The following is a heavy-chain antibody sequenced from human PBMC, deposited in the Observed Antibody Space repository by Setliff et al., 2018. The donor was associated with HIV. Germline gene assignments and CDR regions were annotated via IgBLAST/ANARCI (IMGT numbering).Heavy chain of an antibody. CDR3: ARDHCSSSGCYEYSYYGMDV. CDR1: GYTFTSYY. J-gene: IGHJ6*02. CDR2: INPSGGST. Sequence: ASVKVSCKASGYTFTSYYMHWVRQAPGQGPEWMGIINPSGGSTSYAQKFQGRVTMTRDTSISTAYMEVSRLRSDDTAVYYCARDHCSSSGCYEYSYYGMDVWGQGTTVTVSS. V-gene: IGHV1-46*01. D-gene: IGHD2-2*01.